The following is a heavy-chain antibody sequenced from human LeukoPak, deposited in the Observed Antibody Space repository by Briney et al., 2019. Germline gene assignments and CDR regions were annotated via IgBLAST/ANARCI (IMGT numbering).Heavy chain of an antibody. J-gene: IGHJ4*02. CDR2: IRSKVHGGTI. D-gene: IGHD6-19*01. Sequence: PGESLRLSCTAYGFTFGDYSMSWVRQAPGKGLDSVTFIRSKVHGGTIEYAASVKGRFIISRDDSKRIAYLQMNSLETEDTALYYCVSGSSDWNWVRFDHWGQGTLVTVSS. V-gene: IGHV3-49*04. CDR3: VSGSSDWNWVRFDH. CDR1: GFTFGDYS.